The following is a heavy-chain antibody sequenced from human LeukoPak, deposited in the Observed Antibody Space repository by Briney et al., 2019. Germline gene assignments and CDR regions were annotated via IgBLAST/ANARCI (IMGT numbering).Heavy chain of an antibody. CDR3: SIMIALGGVIVPSYFDY. D-gene: IGHD3-16*02. V-gene: IGHV1-69*05. Sequence: ASVKVSCKASGYTFTGYYMHWVRQAPGQGLEWMGGIIPIFGTANYAQKFQGRVTITTDESTSTAYMELSSLRSEDTAVYYCSIMIALGGVIVPSYFDYWGQGTLVTVSS. CDR2: IIPIFGTA. CDR1: GYTFTGYY. J-gene: IGHJ4*02.